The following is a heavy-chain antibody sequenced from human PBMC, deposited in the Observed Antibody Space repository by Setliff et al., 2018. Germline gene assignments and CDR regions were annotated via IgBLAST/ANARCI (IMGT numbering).Heavy chain of an antibody. CDR1: GGSLSIGNYH. CDR3: ARNWRDSGYDY. CDR2: INTSGGT. V-gene: IGHV4-61*02. D-gene: IGHD5-12*01. J-gene: IGHJ4*02. Sequence: SETLSLTCTVSGGSLSIGNYHWMWIRQPAGKGLEWIGRINTSGGTDYNPFLKSRVTISPDTSKNQFSLKLSSVTAADTAVYYCARNWRDSGYDYWGQGIVVTVS.